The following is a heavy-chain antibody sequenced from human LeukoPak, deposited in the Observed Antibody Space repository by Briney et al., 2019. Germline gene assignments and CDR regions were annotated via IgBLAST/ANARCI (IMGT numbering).Heavy chain of an antibody. V-gene: IGHV4-61*02. CDR2: IYTSGST. J-gene: IGHJ4*02. D-gene: IGHD1-26*01. Sequence: SETLSLTRTVSGGSISSGGYYWTWIRQPAGKRLEWIGRIYTSGSTNYNPSLKSRVTISIDASTNQFSLRLSSVTAADTAVYYCTRGGELMNFWGQGTLVTVSS. CDR1: GGSISSGGYY. CDR3: TRGGELMNF.